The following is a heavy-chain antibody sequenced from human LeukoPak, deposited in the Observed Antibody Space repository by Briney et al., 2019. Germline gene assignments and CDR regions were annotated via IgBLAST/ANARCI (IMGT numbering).Heavy chain of an antibody. D-gene: IGHD2-2*01. J-gene: IGHJ4*02. CDR3: AREDWCSSTSCRIGDY. V-gene: IGHV4-59*12. CDR2: IYYSEST. CDR1: GGSISSYY. Sequence: TSETLSLTCTVSGGSISSYYWSWIRQPPGKGLEWIGYIYYSESTNYNPSLKSRVTISVDTSKNQFSLKLSSVTAADTAVYYCAREDWCSSTSCRIGDYWGQGTLVTVSS.